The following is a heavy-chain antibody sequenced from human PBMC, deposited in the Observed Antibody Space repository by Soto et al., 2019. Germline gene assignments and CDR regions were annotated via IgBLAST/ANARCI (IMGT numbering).Heavy chain of an antibody. J-gene: IGHJ4*02. V-gene: IGHV3-30*03. Sequence: PGGSLRLSCVVSGITFSTYRMHWVRQAPGKGLEWVAVVSYDGRNKYYADSVKGRFTISSDSSKNTLYLQMDSLRPEDTAVYYCARDRAYSARWYGGPDYWGQGTLVTVSS. D-gene: IGHD6-13*01. CDR1: GITFSTYR. CDR2: VSYDGRNK. CDR3: ARDRAYSARWYGGPDY.